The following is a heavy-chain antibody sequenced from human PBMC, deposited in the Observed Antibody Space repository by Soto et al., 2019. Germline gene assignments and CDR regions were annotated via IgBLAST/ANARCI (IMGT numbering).Heavy chain of an antibody. CDR3: ARGDSGWELPTPNDAFDI. V-gene: IGHV3-11*06. CDR2: ISSSSSYT. CDR1: GFTFSDYY. D-gene: IGHD1-26*01. J-gene: IGHJ3*02. Sequence: GGSLRLSCAASGFTFSDYYMSWIRQAPGKGLEWVSYISSSSSYTNYADSVKGRFTISRDNAKNSLYLQMNSLRAEDTAVYYCARGDSGWELPTPNDAFDIWGQGTMVTVSS.